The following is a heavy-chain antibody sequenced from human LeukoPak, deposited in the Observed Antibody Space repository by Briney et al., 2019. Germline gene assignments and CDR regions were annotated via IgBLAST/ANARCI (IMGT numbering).Heavy chain of an antibody. CDR3: ARAPFVRAPGAFDI. Sequence: PSETLSLTCAVSGYSISSGYYWGWIRQPSGKGLEWIGYIYYSGSTNYNPSLKSRVTISVDTSKNQFSLKLSSVTAADTAVYYCARAPFVRAPGAFDIWGQGTMVTVSS. CDR1: GYSISSGYY. CDR2: IYYSGST. J-gene: IGHJ3*02. D-gene: IGHD6-6*01. V-gene: IGHV4-61*01.